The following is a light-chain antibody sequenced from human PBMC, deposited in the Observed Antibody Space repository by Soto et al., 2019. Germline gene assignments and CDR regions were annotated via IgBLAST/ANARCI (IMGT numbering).Light chain of an antibody. J-gene: IGLJ3*02. V-gene: IGLV6-57*01. Sequence: NFMLTQPHSVSESPGKTVTMSCTRSSGSIANNFVQWYQQRPGSSPTTVIYKDNQRPSGVPDRFSGSIDSSSNSASLSISGLMTEDEADYYCQSYDNNNHWVFGGGTKLTVL. CDR3: QSYDNNNHWV. CDR1: SGSIANNF. CDR2: KDN.